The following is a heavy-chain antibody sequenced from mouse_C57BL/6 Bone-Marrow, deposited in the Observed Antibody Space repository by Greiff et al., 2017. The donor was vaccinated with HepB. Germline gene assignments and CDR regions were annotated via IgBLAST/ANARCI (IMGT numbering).Heavy chain of an antibody. V-gene: IGHV10-1*01. D-gene: IGHD2-4*01. J-gene: IGHJ1*03. CDR3: VRHGSWDYAPHWYFDV. Sequence: EVQVVESGGGLVQPKGSLKLSCAASGFSFNTYAMNWVRQAPGKGLEWVARIRSKSNNYATYYADSVKDRFTISRDDSESMLYLQMNNLKTEDTAMYYCVRHGSWDYAPHWYFDVWGTGTTVTVSS. CDR2: IRSKSNNYAT. CDR1: GFSFNTYA.